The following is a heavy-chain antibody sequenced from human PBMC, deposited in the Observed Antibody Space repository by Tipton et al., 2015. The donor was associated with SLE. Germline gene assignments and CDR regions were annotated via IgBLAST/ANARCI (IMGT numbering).Heavy chain of an antibody. Sequence: GLVKPSETLSLTCAVYGGSFSGYYWSWIRQPPGKGLEWIGEINHSGSTNYNPSLKSRVTISVDTSKNQFSLKLSSVTAADTAVYYCARAYPQYSSSSPAFDIWGQGTMATVSS. CDR3: ARAYPQYSSSSPAFDI. V-gene: IGHV4-34*01. J-gene: IGHJ3*02. CDR2: INHSGST. D-gene: IGHD6-13*01. CDR1: GGSFSGYY.